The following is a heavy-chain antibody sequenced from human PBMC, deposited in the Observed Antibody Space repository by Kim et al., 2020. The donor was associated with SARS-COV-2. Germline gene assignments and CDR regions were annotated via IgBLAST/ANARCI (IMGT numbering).Heavy chain of an antibody. CDR1: GGTFSSYA. D-gene: IGHD3-22*01. V-gene: IGHV1-69*13. CDR2: IIPIFGTA. Sequence: SVKVSCKASGGTFSSYAISWVRQAPGQGLEWMGGIIPIFGTANYAQKFQGRVTITADESTSTAYMELSSLRSEDTAVYYCASGGYYYDSSGHYYYYGMDVWGQGTTVTVSS. CDR3: ASGGYYYDSSGHYYYYGMDV. J-gene: IGHJ6*02.